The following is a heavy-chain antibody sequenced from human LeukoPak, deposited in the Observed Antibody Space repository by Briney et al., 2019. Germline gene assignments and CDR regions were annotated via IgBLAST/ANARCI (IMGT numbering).Heavy chain of an antibody. J-gene: IGHJ4*02. D-gene: IGHD4-17*01. Sequence: GGSLRLSCAASGFTFSNAWRSWVRQAPGKGLEWVGRIKSKTDGGTTDYAAPVKGRFTISRDDSKHTLYLQMNSLKTEDTAVYYCTTGSYGDSREYYFDYWGQGTLVTVSS. CDR1: GFTFSNAW. CDR3: TTGSYGDSREYYFDY. V-gene: IGHV3-15*01. CDR2: IKSKTDGGTT.